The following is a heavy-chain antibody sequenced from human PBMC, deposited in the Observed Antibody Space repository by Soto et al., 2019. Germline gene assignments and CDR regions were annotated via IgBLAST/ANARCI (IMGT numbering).Heavy chain of an antibody. Sequence: PSETLSLTCTVSGGSVSSGSYYWSWIRQPPGKGLEWIGYIYYSGSTNYNPSLKSRVTISVDTSKNQFSLKLSSVTAADTAVYYCARDSKDYGDYALAWFDPWGQGTLVTVSS. D-gene: IGHD4-17*01. CDR1: GGSVSSGSYY. V-gene: IGHV4-61*01. CDR3: ARDSKDYGDYALAWFDP. CDR2: IYYSGST. J-gene: IGHJ5*02.